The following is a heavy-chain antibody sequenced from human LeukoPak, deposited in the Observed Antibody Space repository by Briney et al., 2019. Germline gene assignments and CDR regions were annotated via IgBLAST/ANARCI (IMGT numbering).Heavy chain of an antibody. J-gene: IGHJ4*01. CDR2: IYYIGST. V-gene: IGHV4-39*01. CDR1: GGSISSSSYY. CDR3: ARRRQYYDILTGYYGTYYFGY. D-gene: IGHD3-9*01. Sequence: LRTLCLSCTLSGGSISSSSYYWGWIRQPPGKGLEWIGSIYYIGSTYYNPSLKSRVTISVDTSKNQVYLKLSSVTAADTAVYYCARRRQYYDILTGYYGTYYFGYWGTGTPVTASS.